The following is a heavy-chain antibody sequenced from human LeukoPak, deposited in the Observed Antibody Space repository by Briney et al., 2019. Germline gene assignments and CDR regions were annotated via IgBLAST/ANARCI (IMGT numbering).Heavy chain of an antibody. CDR1: GGTFSSYT. Sequence: KVSCKASGGTFSSYTISWVRQAPGQGLEWMGRIIPILGIANYAQKFQGRVTITADKSTSTAYMGLSSLRSEDTAVYYCARTRGSSGYYFPYYFDYWGQGTLVTVSS. J-gene: IGHJ4*02. V-gene: IGHV1-69*02. D-gene: IGHD3-22*01. CDR2: IIPILGIA. CDR3: ARTRGSSGYYFPYYFDY.